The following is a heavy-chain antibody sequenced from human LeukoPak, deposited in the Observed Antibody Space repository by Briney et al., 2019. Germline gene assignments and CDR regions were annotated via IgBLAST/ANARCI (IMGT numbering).Heavy chain of an antibody. CDR1: GITVGNNY. D-gene: IGHD1-1*01. J-gene: IGHJ5*02. CDR2: LYDVGTT. Sequence: PGESLMLSCVVSGITVGNNYMSWLRRAPGKGLEWVSVLYDVGTTYYAESVKGRVTISRDNTKNTLYLQMNSLRVEDTAVYYCARLKTTSDSDWFDAWGQGTLVTVSS. V-gene: IGHV3-66*04. CDR3: ARLKTTSDSDWFDA.